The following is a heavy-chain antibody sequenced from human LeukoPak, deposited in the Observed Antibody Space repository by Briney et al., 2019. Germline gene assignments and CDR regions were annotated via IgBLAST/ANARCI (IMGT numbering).Heavy chain of an antibody. J-gene: IGHJ4*02. CDR1: GFTFSSYW. CDR3: AKHQRGGYDSPSHF. D-gene: IGHD5-12*01. CDR2: IKQDGSEK. Sequence: SGGSLRLSCAASGFTFSSYWMSWVRQAPGKGLEWVANIKQDGSEKYYVDSVKGRFTISRDNSKNTLYLQMNSLRAEDTAVYYCAKHQRGGYDSPSHFWGQGTLVTVSS. V-gene: IGHV3-7*03.